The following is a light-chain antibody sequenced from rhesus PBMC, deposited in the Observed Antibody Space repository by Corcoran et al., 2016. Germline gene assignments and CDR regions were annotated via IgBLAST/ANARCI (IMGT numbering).Light chain of an antibody. CDR3: QHGYGIS. J-gene: IGKJ2*01. CDR1: QGISNN. CDR2: KAS. V-gene: IGKV1-25*01. Sequence: DIQMTQSPSSLSASVGDRVTITCRASQGISNNLAWYQQKPGKVPKLLIYKASTLQSGIPSRFRGSGSGTEFPLTIRSLQPEDFATYYCQHGYGISFGQGAKVEIK.